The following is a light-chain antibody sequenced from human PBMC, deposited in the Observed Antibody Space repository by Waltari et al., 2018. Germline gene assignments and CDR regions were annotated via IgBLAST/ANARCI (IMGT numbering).Light chain of an antibody. CDR1: SSDIGASNY. J-gene: IGLJ2*01. V-gene: IGLV2-8*01. Sequence: QSALTQPPSASGSPGQSVTISCTGTSSDIGASNYVSWYQQHPGKVPKLMIYDVYKRPSVVPDRFSGYKSGNTAFLTVSGLQGEDEADYYCSSFAGTHHVVFGGGTKLTVL. CDR2: DVY. CDR3: SSFAGTHHVV.